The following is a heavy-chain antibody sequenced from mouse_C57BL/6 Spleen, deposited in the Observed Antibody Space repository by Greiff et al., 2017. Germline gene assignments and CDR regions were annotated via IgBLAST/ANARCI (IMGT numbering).Heavy chain of an antibody. V-gene: IGHV1-15*01. CDR2: IDPETGGT. J-gene: IGHJ2*01. CDR1: GYTFTDYE. Sequence: QVHVKQSGAELVRPGASVTLSCKASGYTFTDYEMHWVKQTPVHGLEWIGAIDPETGGTAYNQKFKGKAILTADKSSSTAYMELRSLTSEDSAVYYCTFTTVDYWGQGTTLTVSS. D-gene: IGHD1-1*01. CDR3: TFTTVDY.